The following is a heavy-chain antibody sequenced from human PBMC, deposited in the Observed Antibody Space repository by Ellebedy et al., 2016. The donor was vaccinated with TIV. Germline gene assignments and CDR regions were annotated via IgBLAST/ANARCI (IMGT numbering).Heavy chain of an antibody. CDR2: ISSSGSTI. CDR1: GFTFSSYA. D-gene: IGHD2-2*01. Sequence: GGSLRLSXAASGFTFSSYAMSWVRQAPGKGLEWVSYISSSGSTIYYADSVKGRFTISRDNAKNSLYLQMNSLRAEDTAVYYCARGCSTSCYFAMDVWGQGTTVTVSS. J-gene: IGHJ6*02. CDR3: ARGCSTSCYFAMDV. V-gene: IGHV3-48*04.